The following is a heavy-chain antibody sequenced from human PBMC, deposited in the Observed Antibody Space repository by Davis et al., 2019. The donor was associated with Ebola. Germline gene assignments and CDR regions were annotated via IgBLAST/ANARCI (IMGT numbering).Heavy chain of an antibody. D-gene: IGHD3-3*01. J-gene: IGHJ4*02. CDR1: GFTFSSYS. CDR3: ARGFYDFWSGYYKGGYYFDY. V-gene: IGHV3-21*01. CDR2: ISSSSSFI. Sequence: SPKPPCAASGFTFSSYSMNWVRQAPGKGLEWVSSISSSSSFIYYADSVKGRFTISRDNAKNSLYLQMNSLRAEDTAVYYCARGFYDFWSGYYKGGYYFDYWGQGTLVTVSS.